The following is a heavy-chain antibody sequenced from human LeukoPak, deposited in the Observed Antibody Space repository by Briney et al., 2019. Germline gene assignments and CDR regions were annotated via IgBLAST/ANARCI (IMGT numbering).Heavy chain of an antibody. J-gene: IGHJ5*02. D-gene: IGHD3-3*01. CDR1: GGSISSGGYY. CDR3: ARRGKYYNFWSGYYGHSINWFDP. Sequence: SETLSLTCTVSGGSISSGGYYWSWIRQPPGKGLEWIGYIYHSGSTYYNPSLKSRVTISVDRSKNQFSLKLSSVTAADTAVYYCARRGKYYNFWSGYYGHSINWFDPWGQGTLVTVSS. V-gene: IGHV4-30-2*01. CDR2: IYHSGST.